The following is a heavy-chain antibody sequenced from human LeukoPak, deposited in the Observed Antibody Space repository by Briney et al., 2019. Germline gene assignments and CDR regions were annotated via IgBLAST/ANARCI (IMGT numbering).Heavy chain of an antibody. Sequence: ASVKVSCKASGYTFTSYAISWVRQAPGQGLEWMGWISPYNGNTNYAQKLQGRVTLTTDTSTSTVYMELRSLRSDDTAVYYCARDLRLRLGELSPPGGYWGQGTLVTVSS. CDR2: ISPYNGNT. D-gene: IGHD3-16*02. CDR3: ARDLRLRLGELSPPGGY. V-gene: IGHV1-18*04. CDR1: GYTFTSYA. J-gene: IGHJ4*02.